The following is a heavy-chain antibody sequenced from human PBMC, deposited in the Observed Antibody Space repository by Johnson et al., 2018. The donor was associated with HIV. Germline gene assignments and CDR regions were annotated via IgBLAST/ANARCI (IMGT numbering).Heavy chain of an antibody. D-gene: IGHD6-19*01. CDR1: GFTFSSYA. J-gene: IGHJ3*02. V-gene: IGHV3-30-3*01. Sequence: QVQLVESGGGVVQPGRSLRLSCAASGFTFSSYAMYWVRQAPGKGLEWVAVISYDGSNKYYADSVKGRFTISRDNSKNTLYLQMNSLRAEDTAVYYCARDRSSGWYGRVDAFDIWGQGTMVTVSS. CDR2: ISYDGSNK. CDR3: ARDRSSGWYGRVDAFDI.